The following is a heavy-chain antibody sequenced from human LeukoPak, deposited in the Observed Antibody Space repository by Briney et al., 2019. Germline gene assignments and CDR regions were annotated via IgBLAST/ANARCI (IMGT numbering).Heavy chain of an antibody. Sequence: GGSLRLSCAASGFTFSSYAMSWVPQAPGKGLEWVSAISGSGGSTYYADSVEGQFTISRDNSKNTLYLQMNSLRAEDTAVYYCAKVLYSSSWYSTFYYYGMDVWAKGPRSPSP. CDR1: GFTFSSYA. V-gene: IGHV3-23*01. CDR2: ISGSGGST. D-gene: IGHD6-13*01. CDR3: AKVLYSSSWYSTFYYYGMDV. J-gene: IGHJ6*02.